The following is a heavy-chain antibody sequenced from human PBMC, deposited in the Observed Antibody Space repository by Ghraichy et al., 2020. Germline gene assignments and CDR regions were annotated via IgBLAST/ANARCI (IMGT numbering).Heavy chain of an antibody. CDR1: GGSFSGYY. Sequence: SETLSLTCAVYGGSFSGYYWSWIRQPPGKGLEWIGEINHSGSTNYNPSLKSRVTISVDTSKNQFSLKLSSVTAADTAVYYCASFGSGSYYGYFQHWGQGTLVTVSS. V-gene: IGHV4-34*01. J-gene: IGHJ1*01. CDR2: INHSGST. CDR3: ASFGSGSYYGYFQH. D-gene: IGHD3-10*01.